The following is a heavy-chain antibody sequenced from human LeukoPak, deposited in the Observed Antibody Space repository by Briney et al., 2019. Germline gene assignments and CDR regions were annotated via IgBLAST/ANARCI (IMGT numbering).Heavy chain of an antibody. Sequence: GASVKVSCKASGYTFTGYYMHWVRQAPGQGLEWMGWINPNSGGTNYAQKFQGRVTMTRDTSISTAYMELSRLRSDDTAVYYCARDNKPTYVWGSSRPTRTNWFDPWGRGTLVTVSS. CDR2: INPNSGGT. D-gene: IGHD3-16*01. V-gene: IGHV1-2*02. CDR1: GYTFTGYY. CDR3: ARDNKPTYVWGSSRPTRTNWFDP. J-gene: IGHJ5*02.